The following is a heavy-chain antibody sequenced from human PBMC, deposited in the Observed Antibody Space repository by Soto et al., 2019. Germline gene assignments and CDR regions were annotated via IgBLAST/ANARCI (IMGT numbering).Heavy chain of an antibody. Sequence: PGESLKISCKGSGYSFTSYWIGWVRQMPGKGLEWMGIIYPGDSDTRYSPSFQGQDTISADKSISTAYLQWSSLKASDTAMYYCARLLGYCSSTSCLTYFDYWGQGTLVTVSS. CDR2: IYPGDSDT. D-gene: IGHD2-2*01. CDR3: ARLLGYCSSTSCLTYFDY. CDR1: GYSFTSYW. V-gene: IGHV5-51*01. J-gene: IGHJ4*02.